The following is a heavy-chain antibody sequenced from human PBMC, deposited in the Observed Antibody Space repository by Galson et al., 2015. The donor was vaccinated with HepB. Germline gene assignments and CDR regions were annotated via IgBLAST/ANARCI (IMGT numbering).Heavy chain of an antibody. CDR1: GFTFSDYY. V-gene: IGHV3-11*06. J-gene: IGHJ3*02. CDR2: ISSSSSYT. CDR3: ARSGVYYYDSSGYPGAFDI. D-gene: IGHD3-22*01. Sequence: SLRLSCAASGFTFSDYYMSWIRQAPGKGLEWVSYISSSSSYTNYADSVKGRFTISRDNAKNSLYLQMNSLRAEDTAVYYCARSGVYYYDSSGYPGAFDIWGQGTMVTVSS.